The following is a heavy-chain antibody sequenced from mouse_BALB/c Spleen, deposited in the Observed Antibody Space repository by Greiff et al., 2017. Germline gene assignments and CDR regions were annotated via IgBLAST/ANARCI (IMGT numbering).Heavy chain of an antibody. V-gene: IGHV1-54*01. CDR3: ARYDYGLFDY. J-gene: IGHJ2*01. CDR2: INPGSGGT. D-gene: IGHD2-4*01. Sequence: VQLQQSGAELVRPGTSVKVSCKASGYAFTNYLIEWVKQRPGQGLEWIGVINPGSGGTNYNEKFKGKATLTADKSSSTAYMQLSSLTSDDSAIYFCARYDYGLFDYWGQGTTLTVSS. CDR1: GYAFTNYL.